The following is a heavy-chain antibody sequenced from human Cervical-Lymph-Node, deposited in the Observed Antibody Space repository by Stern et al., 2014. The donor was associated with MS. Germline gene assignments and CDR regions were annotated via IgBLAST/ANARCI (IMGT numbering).Heavy chain of an antibody. D-gene: IGHD3-22*01. CDR2: VNPTTGDP. V-gene: IGHV7-4-1*02. CDR1: GYTFTDYA. J-gene: IGHJ3*02. CDR3: ARLPVGYDRSGYGGHAFDI. Sequence: VQLEESGSELKKPGASVKVSCKASGYTFTDYAINWVRQAPGQGLEWLGWVNPTTGDPTSAQGFTGRFVFSLDASVTTAYLQISSLKAEDTAVYYCARLPVGYDRSGYGGHAFDIWGQGTMVTVSS.